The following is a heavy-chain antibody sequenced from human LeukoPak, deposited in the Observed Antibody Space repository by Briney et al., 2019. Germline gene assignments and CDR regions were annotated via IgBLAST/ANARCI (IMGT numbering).Heavy chain of an antibody. CDR2: IIPIFGTA. Sequence: SVKVSCKASEGTFSSYAISWVRQAPGQGLEWMGGIIPIFGTANYAQKFQGRVTITADESTSTAYMELSSLRSEDTAVYYCARACRSTSCYERPVWMGYVGTYYYYGMDVWGQGTTVTVSS. J-gene: IGHJ6*02. CDR3: ARACRSTSCYERPVWMGYVGTYYYYGMDV. D-gene: IGHD2-2*01. V-gene: IGHV1-69*13. CDR1: EGTFSSYA.